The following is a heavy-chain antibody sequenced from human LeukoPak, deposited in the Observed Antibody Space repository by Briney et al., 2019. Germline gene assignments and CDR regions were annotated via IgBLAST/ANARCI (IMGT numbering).Heavy chain of an antibody. Sequence: SVKVSCKASGGTFSSFAISWVRQAPGQGLEWMGGIIPIFGTANYAQKFQGRVTITADESTSTAYMELSSLRSEDTAVYYCARAGHIVVVTASPGSAFDIWGQGTMVTVSS. CDR3: ARAGHIVVVTASPGSAFDI. CDR2: IIPIFGTA. V-gene: IGHV1-69*13. CDR1: GGTFSSFA. D-gene: IGHD2-21*02. J-gene: IGHJ3*02.